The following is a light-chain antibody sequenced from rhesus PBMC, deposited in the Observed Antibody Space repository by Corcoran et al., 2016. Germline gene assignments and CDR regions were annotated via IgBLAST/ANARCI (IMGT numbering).Light chain of an antibody. Sequence: SYDLTQPRSVSGSPGLTARITCGGDNVGSKTVQGYQQKPPQAPVLVSYADAERPSGIPERFSGPNSGNTATLTISGVEAGDEAYYYCQLWDSDSDHDVFGGGTKWTVL. V-gene: IGLV3-40*01. CDR3: QLWDSDSDHDV. CDR2: ADA. CDR1: NVGSKT. J-gene: IGLJ6*01.